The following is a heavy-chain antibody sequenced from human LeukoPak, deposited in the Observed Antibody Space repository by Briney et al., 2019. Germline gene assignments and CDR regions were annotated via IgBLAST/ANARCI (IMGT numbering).Heavy chain of an antibody. D-gene: IGHD3-22*01. Sequence: EASVKVSCKASGYTFTDYYMHWVRQAPGQGLEWMGWMDPKSGEANHAQKFRGRVIMTRDTSINTAYMELSRLRSDDTAVYYCALEVYYSDNSAFDYWGQGTLVTVSS. J-gene: IGHJ4*02. CDR1: GYTFTDYY. V-gene: IGHV1-2*02. CDR2: MDPKSGEA. CDR3: ALEVYYSDNSAFDY.